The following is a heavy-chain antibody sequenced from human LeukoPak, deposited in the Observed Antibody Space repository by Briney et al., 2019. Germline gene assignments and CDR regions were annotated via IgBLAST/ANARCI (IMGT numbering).Heavy chain of an antibody. CDR3: ARPNVLLWFGELLSNAFDI. J-gene: IGHJ3*02. CDR1: GGSISSSSYY. Sequence: SETLSLTCTVSGGSISSSSYYWGWIRQPPGKRLEWIGSIYYSGSTYYNPSLKSRVTISVDTSKNQFSLKLSSVTAADTAVYYCARPNVLLWFGELLSNAFDIWGQGTMVTVSS. V-gene: IGHV4-39*01. D-gene: IGHD3-10*01. CDR2: IYYSGST.